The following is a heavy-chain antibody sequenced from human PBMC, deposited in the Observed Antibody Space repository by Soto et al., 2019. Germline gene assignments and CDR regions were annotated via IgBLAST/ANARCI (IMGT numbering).Heavy chain of an antibody. CDR3: ARDHHARSGYESWFDY. D-gene: IGHD3-22*01. CDR2: ISSSGSTI. V-gene: IGHV3-48*03. CDR1: GFTFSSYE. J-gene: IGHJ4*02. Sequence: GGSLRLSCAASGFTFSSYEMNWVRQAPGKGLEWVSYISSSGSTIYYADSVKGRFTISRDNAKNSLYLQMNSLRAEDTAVYYCARDHHARSGYESWFDYWGWGTLLTVCS.